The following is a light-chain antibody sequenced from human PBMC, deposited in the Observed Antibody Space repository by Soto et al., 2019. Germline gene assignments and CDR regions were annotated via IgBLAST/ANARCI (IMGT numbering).Light chain of an antibody. J-gene: IGLJ2*01. CDR3: QSYDSNNPVV. Sequence: NFMLTQPHSVSESPGKTVTISCTRSSGSIASNYVQWYQQRPGSAPTTVIYEDNQRPSGFPDRFSGSIDSSSNSASLTISGLKTEDEADYYCQSYDSNNPVVFGGGTKLTVL. CDR1: SGSIASNY. V-gene: IGLV6-57*04. CDR2: EDN.